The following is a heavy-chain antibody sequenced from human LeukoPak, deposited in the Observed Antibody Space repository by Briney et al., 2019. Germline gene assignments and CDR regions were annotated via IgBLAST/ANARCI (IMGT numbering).Heavy chain of an antibody. V-gene: IGHV3-7*01. CDR1: GFTFSSYW. J-gene: IGHJ4*02. CDR2: TRQDGREK. Sequence: GGSLRLSCAASGFTFSSYWMSWVRQAPGKRLEWVANTRQDGREKFYVDSVKGRFTISRDNAKNTLYLQMNSLRAEDTAVYYCARVSSSSWWALDYWGQGTLVTVSS. CDR3: ARVSSSSWWALDY. D-gene: IGHD6-13*01.